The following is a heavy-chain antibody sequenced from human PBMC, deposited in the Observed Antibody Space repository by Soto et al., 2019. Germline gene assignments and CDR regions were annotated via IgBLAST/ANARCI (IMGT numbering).Heavy chain of an antibody. J-gene: IGHJ4*02. CDR3: AKDRCSGGSCNPSYFDY. CDR2: ISGSGGST. D-gene: IGHD2-15*01. Sequence: GGSLRLSCAASGFIFSKYWMHWVRQTPGKGLVWVSAISGSGGSTYYADSVKGRFTISRDNSKNTLYLQMNSLRAEDTAVYYCAKDRCSGGSCNPSYFDYWGQGTLVTVSS. CDR1: GFIFSKYW. V-gene: IGHV3-23*01.